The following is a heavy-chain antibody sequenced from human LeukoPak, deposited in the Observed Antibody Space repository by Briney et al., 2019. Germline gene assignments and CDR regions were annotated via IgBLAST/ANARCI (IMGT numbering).Heavy chain of an antibody. CDR1: GGSFSGYY. CDR2: ITYSGST. J-gene: IGHJ4*02. D-gene: IGHD3-9*01. CDR3: ARYYDVLTGYYTFDY. Sequence: SETLSLTCAVYGGSFSGYYWSWIRQSPGKGLEWIGEITYSGSTNSNPTLESRLTISQDISKNRFSLKLSSVTAADTAVYYCARYYDVLTGYYTFDYWGQGTLVTVAS. V-gene: IGHV4-34*01.